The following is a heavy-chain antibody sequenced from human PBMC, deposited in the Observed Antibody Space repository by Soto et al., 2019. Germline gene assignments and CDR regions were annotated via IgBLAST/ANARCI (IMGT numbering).Heavy chain of an antibody. CDR1: GCSISSGGYY. D-gene: IGHD3-16*01. CDR3: ARDRARGNWFDP. V-gene: IGHV4-31*03. CDR2: IYYSGST. Sequence: QVQLQESGPGLVKPSQTLSLTCTVSGCSISSGGYYWSWIRQHPGKGLEWIGYIYYSGSTYYNPSLKSRVTISVDTSKNQFSLKLSSVTAADTAVYYCARDRARGNWFDPWGQGTLVTVSS. J-gene: IGHJ5*02.